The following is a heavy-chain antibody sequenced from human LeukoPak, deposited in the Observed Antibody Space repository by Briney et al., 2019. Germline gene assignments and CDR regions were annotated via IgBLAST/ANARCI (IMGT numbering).Heavy chain of an antibody. J-gene: IGHJ3*02. CDR1: GGSMSNYY. Sequence: PSETLSLTCTVSGGSMSNYYWSWIRQPPGKGLEWLGYIYYSGSTNYNPSLKSRVTISVDKSKNQFSLKLSSVTAADTAVYYCARSTASGGSCYVSEPCPDAFDIWGQGTMVTVSS. CDR3: ARSTASGGSCYVSEPCPDAFDI. D-gene: IGHD2-15*01. CDR2: IYYSGST. V-gene: IGHV4-59*12.